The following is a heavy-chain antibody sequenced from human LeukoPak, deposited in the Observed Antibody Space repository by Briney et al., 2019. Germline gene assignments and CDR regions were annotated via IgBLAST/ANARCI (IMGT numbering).Heavy chain of an antibody. CDR2: IRSQTDGGTT. CDR3: TTYTSGSSYY. D-gene: IGHD1-26*01. Sequence: GGSLRLSCAASGFTFSNAWMSWVRQAPGKGLEWVGRIRSQTDGGTTEYASAVKGRFTISRDDSKSTLFLQMNSLKTEDTAIYYCTTYTSGSSYYWGQGTLVTVSS. CDR1: GFTFSNAW. V-gene: IGHV3-15*01. J-gene: IGHJ4*02.